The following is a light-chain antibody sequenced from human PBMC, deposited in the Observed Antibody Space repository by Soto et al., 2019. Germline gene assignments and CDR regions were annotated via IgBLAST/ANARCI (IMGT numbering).Light chain of an antibody. Sequence: DIQMTQSPSALAASVGDACTMTCRSSSKWLAWYQKKPGKAPKLLIYDVSNLERGVPPRFSGSTSGAESTLTITGLQPDDLGTYYCQHTTDFTFGQGTKVDIK. V-gene: IGKV1-5*01. CDR1: SSSKW. J-gene: IGKJ2*01. CDR3: QHTTDFT. CDR2: DVS.